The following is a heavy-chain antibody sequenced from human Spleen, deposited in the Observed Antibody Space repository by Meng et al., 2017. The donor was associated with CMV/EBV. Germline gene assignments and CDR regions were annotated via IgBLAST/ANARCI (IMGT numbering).Heavy chain of an antibody. CDR1: GWSVSGYY. D-gene: IGHD3-9*01. J-gene: IGHJ3*02. Sequence: SETLSLTCSVSGWSVSGYYWSWVRQPPGKGLEYIGYVHSSGTTNYSPSLKGRVTISVDRTRNQFSLKLTSVTAADTAVYFCAGPDEAGNSPHDIFDIWGQGTKVTVS. CDR2: VHSSGTT. V-gene: IGHV4-59*02. CDR3: AGPDEAGNSPHDIFDI.